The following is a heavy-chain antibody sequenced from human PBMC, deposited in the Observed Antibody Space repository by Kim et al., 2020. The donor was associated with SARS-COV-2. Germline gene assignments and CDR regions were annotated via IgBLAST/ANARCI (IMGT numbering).Heavy chain of an antibody. CDR3: AKQSPANVDTAMASYYYYGMDV. CDR1: GFTFSSYG. D-gene: IGHD5-18*01. CDR2: ISYDGSNK. J-gene: IGHJ6*02. V-gene: IGHV3-30*18. Sequence: GGSLRLSCAASGFTFSSYGMHWVRQAPGKGLEWVAVISYDGSNKYYADSVKGRFTISRDNSKNTLYLQMNSLRAEDTAVYYCAKQSPANVDTAMASYYYYGMDVWGQGTTVTVSS.